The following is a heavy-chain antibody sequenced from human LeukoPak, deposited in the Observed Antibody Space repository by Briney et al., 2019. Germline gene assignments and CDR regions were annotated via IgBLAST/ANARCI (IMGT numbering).Heavy chain of an antibody. CDR2: IKQDGSEK. D-gene: IGHD6-13*01. CDR3: AREGRLAGADY. V-gene: IGHV3-7*01. J-gene: IGHJ4*02. CDR1: AFTFSSLW. Sequence: PGGSLRLSCVASAFTFSSLWMSWVRQAPGKGLEWVANIKQDGSEKYYVDSVKGRFTISRDNARKSVYLQLNSVRAEDTAVYYCAREGRLAGADYWGQGTLVTVSS.